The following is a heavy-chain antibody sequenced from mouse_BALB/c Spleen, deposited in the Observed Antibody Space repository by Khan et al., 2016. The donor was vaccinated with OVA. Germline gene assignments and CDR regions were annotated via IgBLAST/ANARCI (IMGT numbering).Heavy chain of an antibody. V-gene: IGHV14-1*02. D-gene: IGHD2-4*01. Sequence: VQLQQSGAELVRPGAFVKLSCKASGFNIKDYYIHWVKQRPEQGLEWIGGIDPDNGNTLYDPKFQGLVSISADTSSNTLSLQLSSLTSEDTAVYYCTRDDYSPGFAYWGQGTLGTGSA. CDR2: IDPDNGNT. J-gene: IGHJ3*01. CDR3: TRDDYSPGFAY. CDR1: GFNIKDYY.